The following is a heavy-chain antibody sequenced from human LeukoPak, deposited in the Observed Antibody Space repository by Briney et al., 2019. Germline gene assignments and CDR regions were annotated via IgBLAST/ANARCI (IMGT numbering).Heavy chain of an antibody. CDR2: ISSSSSYI. V-gene: IGHV3-21*01. CDR1: GFTFSSYS. Sequence: GGSLRLSCAASGFTFSSYSMNWVRQAPGKGLEWVSSISSSSSYIYYADSVKGRFTISRDNAKNSLYLQMNSLGAEDTAVYYCARVLRAAGTGFVYWGQGTLVTVSS. CDR3: ARVLRAAGTGFVY. J-gene: IGHJ4*02. D-gene: IGHD6-13*01.